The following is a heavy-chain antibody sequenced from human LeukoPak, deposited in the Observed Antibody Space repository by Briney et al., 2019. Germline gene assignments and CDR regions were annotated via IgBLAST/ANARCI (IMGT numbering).Heavy chain of an antibody. CDR1: GGSISSYY. D-gene: IGHD3-3*01. Sequence: PSETVSLTCTVSGGSISSYYWSWIRQPPGKGLEWIGYIYYSGSTNYNPSLKSRVTISVDTSKNQFSLKLSSVTAADTAVYYCARGYYDFWSGYSYYGMDVWGQGTTVTVSS. V-gene: IGHV4-59*01. CDR3: ARGYYDFWSGYSYYGMDV. J-gene: IGHJ6*02. CDR2: IYYSGST.